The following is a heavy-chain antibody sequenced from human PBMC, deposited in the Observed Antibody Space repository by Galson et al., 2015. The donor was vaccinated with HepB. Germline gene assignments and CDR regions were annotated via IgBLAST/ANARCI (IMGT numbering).Heavy chain of an antibody. CDR2: IKQDGSET. D-gene: IGHD1-26*01. J-gene: IGHJ4*02. CDR1: EFIFSSYW. CDR3: ARGSGTYRPFDY. V-gene: IGHV3-7*03. Sequence: SLRLSCAASEFIFSSYWMSWVRQAPGKGLEWVANIKQDGSETYYVDSVKGRFTISRDNAKKSLYLQMNSLRAEDTAVYYCARGSGTYRPFDYWGQGTLVTVSS.